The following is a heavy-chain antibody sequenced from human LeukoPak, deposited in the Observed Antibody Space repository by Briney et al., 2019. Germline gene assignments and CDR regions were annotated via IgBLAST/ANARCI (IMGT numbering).Heavy chain of an antibody. CDR1: GGTFSSYA. V-gene: IGHV1-69*13. Sequence: SVKVSCKASGGTFSSYAISWVRQAPGQGLEWMGGIIPIFGTANYAQKFQGRVTITADESTSTAYVELSSLRSEDTAVYYCASGRGNEVFDYWGQGTLVTVSS. CDR3: ASGRGNEVFDY. D-gene: IGHD1-1*01. J-gene: IGHJ4*02. CDR2: IIPIFGTA.